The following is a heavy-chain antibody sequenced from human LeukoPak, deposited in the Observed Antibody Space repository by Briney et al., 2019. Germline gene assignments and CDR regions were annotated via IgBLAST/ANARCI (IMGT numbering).Heavy chain of an antibody. Sequence: ASVKVSCKASGYTFTGYYMHWVRQAPRQGPEWMGWINPNSGGTKYVQKFQGRVTMTRDTSISTAYMELSRLRSDDTAVYYCVLATEIFDYWGQGTLVTVSS. J-gene: IGHJ4*02. CDR3: VLATEIFDY. CDR2: INPNSGGT. CDR1: GYTFTGYY. V-gene: IGHV1-2*02.